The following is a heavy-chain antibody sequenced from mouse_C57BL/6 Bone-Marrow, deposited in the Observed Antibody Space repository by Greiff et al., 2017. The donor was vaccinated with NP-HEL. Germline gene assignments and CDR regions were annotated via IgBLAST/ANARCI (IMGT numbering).Heavy chain of an antibody. Sequence: VQLQQSGAELVMPGASVKLSCKASGYTFTSYWMHWVKQRPGQGLEWIGEIDPSDSYTNYNQKFKGKSTLTVDKSSSTAYMQLSSLTSEDSAVYYCARWPMDYWGQGTSVTVSS. CDR2: IDPSDSYT. J-gene: IGHJ4*01. CDR1: GYTFTSYW. V-gene: IGHV1-69*01. CDR3: ARWPMDY.